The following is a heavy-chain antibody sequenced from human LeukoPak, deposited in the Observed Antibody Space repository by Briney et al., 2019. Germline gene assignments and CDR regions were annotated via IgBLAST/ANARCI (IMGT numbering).Heavy chain of an antibody. CDR3: AKDGIAAAALSYFQH. J-gene: IGHJ1*01. CDR2: ISGDGATT. D-gene: IGHD6-13*01. Sequence: GGSLRLSCAASGFPFSSYAMTWVRQAPRKGLEWVSSISGDGATTYHADSVKGRFTISRDNAKNTVYLEISILGAEDTAVYYCAKDGIAAAALSYFQHWGQGTLVTVSS. V-gene: IGHV3-23*01. CDR1: GFPFSSYA.